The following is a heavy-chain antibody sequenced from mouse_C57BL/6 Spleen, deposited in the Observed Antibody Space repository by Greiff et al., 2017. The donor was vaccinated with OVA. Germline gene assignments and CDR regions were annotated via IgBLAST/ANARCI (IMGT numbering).Heavy chain of an antibody. J-gene: IGHJ2*01. CDR1: GYTFTDYN. CDR2: INPNNGGT. CDR3: ARDSFGGYYYGRPDC. D-gene: IGHD1-1*01. Sequence: VQLQQSGPELVKPGASVKMSCKASGYTFTDYNMHWVKQSHGKSLEWIGYINPNNGGTSYNQKFKGKATLTVNKSSSTAYMELRSLTSEDSAVYDCARDSFGGYYYGRPDCWGQGTTLTVSS. V-gene: IGHV1-22*01.